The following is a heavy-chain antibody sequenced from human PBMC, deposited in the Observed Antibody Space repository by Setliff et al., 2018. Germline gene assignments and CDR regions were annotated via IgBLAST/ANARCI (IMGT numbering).Heavy chain of an antibody. J-gene: IGHJ3*01. D-gene: IGHD2-15*01. Sequence: PSETLSLTCAVYGDSFSDYYWSWIRQPPGEGLEWIEEINHRGSTNYSPSLRSRVTMTTDTSKSAAYMDLRGLRSDDTAVYYCAISTLSICSGGSCPNAFDVWGQGTMVTVSS. CDR1: GDSFSDYY. CDR3: AISTLSICSGGSCPNAFDV. V-gene: IGHV4-34*10. CDR2: INHRGST.